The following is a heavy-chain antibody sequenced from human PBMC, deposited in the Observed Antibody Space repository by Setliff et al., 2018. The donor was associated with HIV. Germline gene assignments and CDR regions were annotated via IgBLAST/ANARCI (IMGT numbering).Heavy chain of an antibody. CDR2: IYTSGST. J-gene: IGHJ4*02. V-gene: IGHV4-61*02. CDR1: GGSISSGSYY. Sequence: SETLSLTCTVSGGSISSGSYYWSWIRQPAGKGLEWIGRIYTSGSTNYNPSLKSRVTISLDTSKRQFSLKLTSVTAGDSALYYCARRRGQKATGWYYFDFWGQGALVTVSS. D-gene: IGHD6-19*01. CDR3: ARRRGQKATGWYYFDF.